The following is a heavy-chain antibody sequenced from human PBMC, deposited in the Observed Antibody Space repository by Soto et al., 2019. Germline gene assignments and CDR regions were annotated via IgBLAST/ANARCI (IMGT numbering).Heavy chain of an antibody. V-gene: IGHV3-11*01. CDR2: ISSSGTTI. D-gene: IGHD3-16*02. Sequence: NPGGSLRLSCVVSGLTFSDYYMSWIRQAPGKGLEWVSYISSSGTTIYYADSVKGRFTISRDNARNSLFLQMNSLRAEDTAVYYCAKGYVWGSYRPSMDVWGHGTTVTVSS. J-gene: IGHJ6*02. CDR1: GLTFSDYY. CDR3: AKGYVWGSYRPSMDV.